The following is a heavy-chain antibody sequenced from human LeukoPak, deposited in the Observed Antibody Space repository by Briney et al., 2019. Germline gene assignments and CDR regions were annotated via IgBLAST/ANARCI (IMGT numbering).Heavy chain of an antibody. CDR3: AKAGGYSYGYHFDY. CDR2: ISVSGSI. D-gene: IGHD5-18*01. V-gene: IGHV3-23*01. CDR1: GFTFSSYA. Sequence: EGSLRLSCAASGFTFSSYAMNWVRQAPGKGLEWVSVISVSGSIYYADSVKGRFTISRDKSKNTLYLQMNSLRAEDTAVYYCAKAGGYSYGYHFDYWGQGTLVTVSS. J-gene: IGHJ4*02.